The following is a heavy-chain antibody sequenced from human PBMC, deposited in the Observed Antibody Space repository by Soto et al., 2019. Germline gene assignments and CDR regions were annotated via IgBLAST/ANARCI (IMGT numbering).Heavy chain of an antibody. CDR3: ARDLYYYDSSGYHY. Sequence: ASVKVSCKASGYTFTGYYMHWVRQAPGQGLEWMGWINPNSGGTNYAQKFQGRVTMTGDTSISTAYMELSRLRSDDTAVYYCARDLYYYDSSGYHYWGQGTLVTVSS. V-gene: IGHV1-2*02. D-gene: IGHD3-22*01. J-gene: IGHJ4*02. CDR2: INPNSGGT. CDR1: GYTFTGYY.